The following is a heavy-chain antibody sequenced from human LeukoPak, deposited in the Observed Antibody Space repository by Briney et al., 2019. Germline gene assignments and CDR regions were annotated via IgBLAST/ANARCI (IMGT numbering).Heavy chain of an antibody. CDR3: ARSSSYYDSSGGY. V-gene: IGHV4-34*01. Sequence: KTSETLSLTCAVYGGSFSGYYWSWIRQPPGEGLEWIGEINHSGSTNYNPSLKSRVTISVDTSKNQFSLKLSSVTAADTAVYYCARSSSYYDSSGGYWGQGTLVTVSS. J-gene: IGHJ4*02. D-gene: IGHD3-22*01. CDR1: GGSFSGYY. CDR2: INHSGST.